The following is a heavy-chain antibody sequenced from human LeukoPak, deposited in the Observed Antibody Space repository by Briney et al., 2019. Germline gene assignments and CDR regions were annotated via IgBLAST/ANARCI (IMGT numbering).Heavy chain of an antibody. CDR1: GFTFRSYT. CDR3: ARQAICGDNCYYRQLDL. J-gene: IGHJ4*02. V-gene: IGHV3-48*01. CDR2: TTSSGKTI. D-gene: IGHD2-21*01. Sequence: GGSLRLSCAASGFTFRSYTMNWVRQAPGKGLEWVSYTTSSGKTIYYADSIKGRFTISRDNAKNSLYLQMSSLRAEDTALYYSARQAICGDNCYYRQLDLWGQGTLVTVSS.